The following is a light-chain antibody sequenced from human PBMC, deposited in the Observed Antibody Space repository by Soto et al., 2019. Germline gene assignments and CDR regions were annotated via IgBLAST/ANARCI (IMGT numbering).Light chain of an antibody. V-gene: IGLV1-36*01. CDR3: AVWDDSLNGPV. CDR2: YDD. CDR1: WSNVGNNA. Sequence: QAVVTQPPSVSEAPRQRVTISCSGSWSNVGNNAVNWYQQLPGKAPKLLIYYDDLLSSGVSDRFSGSKSGTSASLAISGLQSEDEADYYCAVWDDSLNGPVFGGGTKLTVL. J-gene: IGLJ2*01.